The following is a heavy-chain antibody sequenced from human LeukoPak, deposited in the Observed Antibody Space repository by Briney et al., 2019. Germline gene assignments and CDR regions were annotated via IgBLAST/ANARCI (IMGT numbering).Heavy chain of an antibody. D-gene: IGHD3-3*01. CDR3: ARQSYDSWTGYPTPDYFFYMDV. J-gene: IGHJ6*03. CDR1: GGSISSYY. V-gene: IGHV4-59*01. Sequence: SETLSLTCTVSGGSISSYYWSWIRQPPGKGLEWIGYIDDTGRTNYNPSLKSRVTISIDTSNNEFSLKMNFVTAADTARYYCARQSYDSWTGYPTPDYFFYMDVWGKGTTVIVSS. CDR2: IDDTGRT.